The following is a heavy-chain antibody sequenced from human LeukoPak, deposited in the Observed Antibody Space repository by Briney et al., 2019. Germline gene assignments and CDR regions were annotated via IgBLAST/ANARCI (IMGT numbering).Heavy chain of an antibody. CDR2: IYYSGST. Sequence: SETLSLTCTVSGGSISSSSYYWGWIRQPPGKGLEWIGSIYYSGSTYYNPSLKSRVTISVDTSKNQFSLKLSSVTAADTAVYYCARQQGYSTWLLGAFDIWGQGTMVTVSS. D-gene: IGHD5-18*01. V-gene: IGHV4-39*01. J-gene: IGHJ3*02. CDR1: GGSISSSSYY. CDR3: ARQQGYSTWLLGAFDI.